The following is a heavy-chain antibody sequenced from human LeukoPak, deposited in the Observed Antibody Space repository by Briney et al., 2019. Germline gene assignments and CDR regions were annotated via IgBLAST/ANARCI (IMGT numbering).Heavy chain of an antibody. CDR3: ARGGDSSGYDG. J-gene: IGHJ4*02. Sequence: ASVKVSCKASGYTFTDYYIHWLRQAPGQWLEWMGWINPNSGGTNYAQKFQGWVTMTRDTSISTAYMELSRLRSDDTAVYYCARGGDSSGYDGWGQGTLVTVSS. D-gene: IGHD3-22*01. CDR1: GYTFTDYY. CDR2: INPNSGGT. V-gene: IGHV1-2*04.